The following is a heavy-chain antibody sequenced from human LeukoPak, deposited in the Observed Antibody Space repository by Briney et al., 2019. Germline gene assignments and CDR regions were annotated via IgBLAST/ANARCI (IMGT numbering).Heavy chain of an antibody. V-gene: IGHV4-59*01. Sequence: SETLSLTCTVSGGSISSYYWSWIRQPPGKGLEWIGYIYYSGSTNYNPSLTSRVTISVDTSKNQFSLKLSSVTAADTAVYYCARVGPRRLRNTLYNWFDPWGQGTLVTVSS. CDR3: ARVGPRRLRNTLYNWFDP. J-gene: IGHJ5*02. CDR1: GGSISSYY. CDR2: IYYSGST. D-gene: IGHD5/OR15-5a*01.